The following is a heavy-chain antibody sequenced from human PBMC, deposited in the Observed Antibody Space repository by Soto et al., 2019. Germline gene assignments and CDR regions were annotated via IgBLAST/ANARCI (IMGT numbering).Heavy chain of an antibody. CDR1: GGSISSGDYY. CDR3: AGVGSSSWAYYYGMDV. D-gene: IGHD6-6*01. CDR2: IYYSGST. V-gene: IGHV4-30-4*01. J-gene: IGHJ6*02. Sequence: QVQLQESGPGLVKPSQTLSLTCIVSGGSISSGDYYWSWIRQPPGKGLEWIGYIYYSGSTYYNPSLKSRVTISVDTSQNQFSLKLSSVTAADTAVYYCAGVGSSSWAYYYGMDVWGQGTTVTVSS.